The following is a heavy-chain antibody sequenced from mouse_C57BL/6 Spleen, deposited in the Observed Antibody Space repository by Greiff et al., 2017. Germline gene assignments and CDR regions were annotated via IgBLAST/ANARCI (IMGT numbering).Heavy chain of an antibody. CDR3: ARRTAQATPFDD. CDR2: FNPGSGGT. J-gene: IGHJ2*01. Sequence: QVQLQQSGAELVRPGTSVKVSCKASGYAFTNYLIAWVKQRPGQGLEWIGVFNPGSGGTNYNEKFKGKATLTADKSSSTAYMQLSSLTSEDSAVYFCARRTAQATPFDDWGQGTTLTVSS. D-gene: IGHD3-2*02. CDR1: GYAFTNYL. V-gene: IGHV1-54*01.